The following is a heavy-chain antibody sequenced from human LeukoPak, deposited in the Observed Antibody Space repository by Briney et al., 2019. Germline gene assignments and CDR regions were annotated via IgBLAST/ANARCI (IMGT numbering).Heavy chain of an antibody. V-gene: IGHV3-30*02. Sequence: HPGGSLRLSCAASGFTFSRYGMHWVRQAPGKGLEWVSFTRFDRKNKYYADSVKGRFTISKDSSKNTLDLQMNSLRTEDTAVYYRARGSQYNILTGFIVGAMDDFDYWGQGTLVTVSS. D-gene: IGHD3-9*01. CDR3: ARGSQYNILTGFIVGAMDDFDY. CDR1: GFTFSRYG. CDR2: TRFDRKNK. J-gene: IGHJ4*02.